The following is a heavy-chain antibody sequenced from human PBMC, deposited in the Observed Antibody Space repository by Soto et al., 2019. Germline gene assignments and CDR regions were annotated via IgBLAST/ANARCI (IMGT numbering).Heavy chain of an antibody. J-gene: IGHJ3*01. D-gene: IGHD3-9*01. CDR1: GAIVTSGENY. CDR2: IYDSGIT. Sequence: QVQLQESGPGLVKPSQTLSLTCSVSGAIVTSGENYWSWVRQPPGRGLEWVGYIYDSGITDYTPALRSRVSLWGDRPNNVVSLKLSSGTAADTAVYFCVRTLAPGYTGNVWGHGAMVTVSS. CDR3: VRTLAPGYTGNV. V-gene: IGHV4-30-4*01.